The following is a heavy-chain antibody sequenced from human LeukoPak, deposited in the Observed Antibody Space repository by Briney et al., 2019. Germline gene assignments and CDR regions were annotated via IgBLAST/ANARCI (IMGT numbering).Heavy chain of an antibody. D-gene: IGHD3-16*01. V-gene: IGHV3-30*18. CDR1: GFTFSTYG. Sequence: GGSLRLSCAASGFTFSTYGMHWVRQAPGKGLEWVAVISYDGSNKYYADSVKGRFTISRDNSKNTLFLQMSSLRAEDTAVYFCAKASWYDYVWGSLPPDYWGQGTLVTVSS. CDR3: AKASWYDYVWGSLPPDY. J-gene: IGHJ4*02. CDR2: ISYDGSNK.